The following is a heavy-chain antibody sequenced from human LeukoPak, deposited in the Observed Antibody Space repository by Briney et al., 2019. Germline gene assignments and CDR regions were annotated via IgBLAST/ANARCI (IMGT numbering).Heavy chain of an antibody. V-gene: IGHV3-23*01. CDR2: ISGSDGST. J-gene: IGHJ4*02. CDR3: AKFVGSGWYNFDY. CDR1: GFTFSSYA. D-gene: IGHD6-19*01. Sequence: GGSLRLSCAASGFTFSSYAMSWVRQAPGKGLEWFSAISGSDGSTYYADSVKGRFTISRDNSKNTLYLQMNSLRVEDTAVYYCAKFVGSGWYNFDYWGQGTLVTVSS.